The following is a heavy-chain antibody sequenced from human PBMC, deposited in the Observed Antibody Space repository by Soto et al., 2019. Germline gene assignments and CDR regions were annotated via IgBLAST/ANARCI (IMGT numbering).Heavy chain of an antibody. D-gene: IGHD2-15*01. CDR3: ERGPGGYCSGGSCYPKYYFDY. V-gene: IGHV1-69*01. J-gene: IGHJ4*02. CDR2: IIPIFGTA. Sequence: QVQLVQSGAEVKKPGSSVKVSCKASGGTFSSYAISWVRQAPGQGLEWMGGIIPIFGTANYAQKFQGRVTITADESTSTAYMELSSLRSEDTAVYYCERGPGGYCSGGSCYPKYYFDYWGQGTLVTVSS. CDR1: GGTFSSYA.